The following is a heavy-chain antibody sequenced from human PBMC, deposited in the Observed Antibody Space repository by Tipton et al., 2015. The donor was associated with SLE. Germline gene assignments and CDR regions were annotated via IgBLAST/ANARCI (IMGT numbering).Heavy chain of an antibody. D-gene: IGHD3-10*01. CDR1: GFTVSSNY. Sequence: SLRLSCAASGFTVSSNYMSWVRQAPGKGLEWVSVIYSGGSTYYADSVKGRFTISRDDFKNTLYLQMNSLRAEDTAIYYCASVYGSGSYQGFDYWGQGTLVTVSS. J-gene: IGHJ4*02. CDR3: ASVYGSGSYQGFDY. V-gene: IGHV3-66*01. CDR2: IYSGGST.